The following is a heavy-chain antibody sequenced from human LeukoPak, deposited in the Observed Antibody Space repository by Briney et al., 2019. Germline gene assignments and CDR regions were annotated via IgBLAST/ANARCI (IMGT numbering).Heavy chain of an antibody. V-gene: IGHV1-69*06. CDR3: ARRRTFRGVGSYFDY. J-gene: IGHJ4*01. Sequence: SVKVSCKASGGTFSSYAISWVRQAPGQGLEWMGGIIPIFGTANYAQKFQGRDTITPDKSTSTAYMEMSSLRSEDTAVYYCARRRTFRGVGSYFDYWGPGTLVTVSS. CDR2: IIPIFGTA. CDR1: GGTFSSYA. D-gene: IGHD3-10*01.